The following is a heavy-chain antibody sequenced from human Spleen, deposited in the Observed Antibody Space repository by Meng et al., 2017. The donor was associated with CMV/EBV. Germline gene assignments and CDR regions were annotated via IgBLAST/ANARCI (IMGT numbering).Heavy chain of an antibody. J-gene: IGHJ4*02. V-gene: IGHV1-2*02. CDR2: INPNSGGT. Sequence: ASVKVSCKSSGDSFRKYTINWVRQAPGQGLEWMGWINPNSGGTNYAQRFQGRVTMTRDTSISTAYMELSRLRSDDTAVYFCARDGTPNSGYYSSWGQGTLVTVSS. CDR3: ARDGTPNSGYYSS. CDR1: GDSFRKYT. D-gene: IGHD3-22*01.